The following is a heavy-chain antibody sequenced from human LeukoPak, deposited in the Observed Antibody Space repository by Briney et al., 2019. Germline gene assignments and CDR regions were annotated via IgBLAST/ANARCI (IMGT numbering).Heavy chain of an antibody. CDR2: IYYTGST. Sequence: PSETLSLTCTVSGGPISTYYWSWIRQPPGKALEWIGYIYYTGSTIYNPSLKSRVSISVDTSKNQFSLKLRSVTAADTAVYYCARVDDRGYTYGWAFDIWGQGTMVILSS. V-gene: IGHV4-59*08. D-gene: IGHD5-18*01. CDR3: ARVDDRGYTYGWAFDI. CDR1: GGPISTYY. J-gene: IGHJ3*02.